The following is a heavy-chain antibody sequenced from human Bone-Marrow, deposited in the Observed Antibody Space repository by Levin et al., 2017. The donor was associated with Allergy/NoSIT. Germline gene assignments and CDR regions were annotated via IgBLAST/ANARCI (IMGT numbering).Heavy chain of an antibody. Sequence: GESLKISCVVSGFTFSTFGVHWVRQAPGKRLEWVSYISGGSSTIHYTESVKGRFTVSRDNAKNSLYLEMNSLSAEDTAVYYCARGRGSDGRDYWGQGILVIVSS. CDR2: ISGGSSTI. D-gene: IGHD2-15*01. CDR3: ARGRGSDGRDY. CDR1: GFTFSTFG. V-gene: IGHV3-48*01. J-gene: IGHJ4*02.